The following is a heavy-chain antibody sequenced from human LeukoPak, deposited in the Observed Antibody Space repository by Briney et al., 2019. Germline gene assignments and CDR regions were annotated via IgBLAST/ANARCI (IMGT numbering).Heavy chain of an antibody. CDR3: AREGATDYYFDP. D-gene: IGHD4-11*01. CDR1: GYSLSSNG. Sequence: ASVKVSCKASGYSLSSNGISWARQAPGQGLEWMGWISDYSDNTKYAQNFQDRVTLTTDRSTNTAYMELRSLRSDDTAVYYCAREGATDYYFDPWGQGTLVTVSS. CDR2: ISDYSDNT. J-gene: IGHJ4*02. V-gene: IGHV1-18*01.